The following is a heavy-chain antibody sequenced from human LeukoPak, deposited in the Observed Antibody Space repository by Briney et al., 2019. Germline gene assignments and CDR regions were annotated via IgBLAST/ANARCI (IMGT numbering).Heavy chain of an antibody. CDR1: GFTFSSYG. V-gene: IGHV3-33*06. J-gene: IGHJ4*02. Sequence: GGSLRLSCAASGFTFSSYGMHWVRQASGKGLEWVAGVSYDATNYYYADSVKGRFTISRDNSKNTLSLQMNSLRAEDTAVYFCAKSNSGYNYIDFWGQGALVTVSS. CDR2: VSYDATNY. D-gene: IGHD3-22*01. CDR3: AKSNSGYNYIDF.